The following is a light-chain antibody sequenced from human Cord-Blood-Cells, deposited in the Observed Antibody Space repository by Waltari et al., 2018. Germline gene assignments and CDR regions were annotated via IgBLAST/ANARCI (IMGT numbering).Light chain of an antibody. CDR1: QSISSY. J-gene: IGKJ1*01. Sequence: DIQMPHSPSPLSPSVGARVPITCRASQSISSYLNWYQQKPGKAPKLLIYAASSLQSGVPSRFSGSGSGTDFTLTISSLQPEDFATYYCQQSYSTSRTFGQGTKVEIK. V-gene: IGKV1-39*01. CDR2: AAS. CDR3: QQSYSTSRT.